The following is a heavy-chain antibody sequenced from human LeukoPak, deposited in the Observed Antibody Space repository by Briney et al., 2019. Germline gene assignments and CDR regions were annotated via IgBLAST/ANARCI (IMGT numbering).Heavy chain of an antibody. V-gene: IGHV4-59*01. CDR1: GGSISSYY. D-gene: IGHD3-16*01. Sequence: PSETLSLTCTVSGGSISSYYWSWIRQPPGKGLEWIGHISDSGSTNYNPSLKSRVTISVDKSKNQFSLKLSSVTAADTAVYYCARTLTYGLTGYTFDIWGPGTRVTVSS. CDR3: ARTLTYGLTGYTFDI. CDR2: ISDSGST. J-gene: IGHJ3*02.